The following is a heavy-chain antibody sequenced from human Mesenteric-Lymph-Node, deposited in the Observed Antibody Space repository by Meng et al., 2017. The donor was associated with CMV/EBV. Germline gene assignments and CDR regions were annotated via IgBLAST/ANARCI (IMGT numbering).Heavy chain of an antibody. CDR2: IYSDGST. J-gene: IGHJ3*02. V-gene: IGHV3-53*01. D-gene: IGHD2-15*01. CDR1: WFTVSSNY. CDR3: ARGPYWSGAFDI. Sequence: ESLKTPRAASWFTVSSNYMSRVRQAPGTGLEWVSIIYSDGSTFHADSVKGRFTIPRDYSKNTLYLQMNSLRAEDTAIYYYARGPYWSGAFDIWGQGTMVTASS.